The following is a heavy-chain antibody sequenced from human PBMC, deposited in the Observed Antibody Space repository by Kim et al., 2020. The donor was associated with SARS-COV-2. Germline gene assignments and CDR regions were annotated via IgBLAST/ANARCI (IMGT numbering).Heavy chain of an antibody. V-gene: IGHV3-30*02. J-gene: IGHJ4*02. Sequence: RFTISRDNSKNTLYLQMNSLRAEDTAVYYCAKERETNRPITMIVVVPLSYWGQGTLVTVSS. CDR3: AKERETNRPITMIVVVPLSY. D-gene: IGHD3-22*01.